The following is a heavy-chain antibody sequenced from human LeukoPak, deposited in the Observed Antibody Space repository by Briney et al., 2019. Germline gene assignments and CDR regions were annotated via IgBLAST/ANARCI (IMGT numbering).Heavy chain of an antibody. Sequence: ASVKVSCKVSGYTLTELSMHWVRQAPGKGLEWMGGFDPEDGETIYAQKFQGRVTMTEDTSTDTAYMELSSLRSEDTAVYYCATDPFLYCSSTSCSAMDVWGKGTTVTISS. J-gene: IGHJ6*03. CDR2: FDPEDGET. CDR3: ATDPFLYCSSTSCSAMDV. D-gene: IGHD2-2*01. V-gene: IGHV1-24*01. CDR1: GYTLTELS.